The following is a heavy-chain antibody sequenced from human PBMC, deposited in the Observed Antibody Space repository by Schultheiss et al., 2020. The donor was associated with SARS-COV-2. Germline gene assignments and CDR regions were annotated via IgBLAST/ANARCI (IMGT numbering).Heavy chain of an antibody. CDR3: ARSGYCSGGSCYTFDY. D-gene: IGHD2-15*01. CDR1: GFTFDDYG. J-gene: IGHJ4*02. CDR2: INWNGGST. V-gene: IGHV3-20*04. Sequence: GGSLRLSCAASGFTFDDYGMSWVRQAPGKGLEWVSGINWNGGSTGYADSVKGRFTISRDNAKNSLYLQMNSLRAEDTALYYCARSGYCSGGSCYTFDYWGQGTLVTVSS.